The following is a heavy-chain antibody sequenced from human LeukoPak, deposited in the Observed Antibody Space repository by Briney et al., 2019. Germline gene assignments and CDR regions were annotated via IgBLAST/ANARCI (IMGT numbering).Heavy chain of an antibody. CDR1: GFTFSSYS. CDR3: ARGDSTSCYVDY. CDR2: ISSSSSYI. J-gene: IGHJ4*02. V-gene: IGHV3-21*01. Sequence: RSGGSLRLSCAASGFTFSSYSMNWVRQAPGKGLEWVSSISSSSSYIYYADSVKGRFTISRDNAKNSLYLQMNSLRAEDTAVYYCARGDSTSCYVDYWGQGTLVTVSS. D-gene: IGHD2-2*01.